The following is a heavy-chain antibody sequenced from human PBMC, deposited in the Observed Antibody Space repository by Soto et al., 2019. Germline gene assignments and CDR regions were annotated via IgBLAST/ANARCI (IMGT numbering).Heavy chain of an antibody. J-gene: IGHJ6*02. V-gene: IGHV3-64*02. D-gene: IGHD3-10*01. CDR2: ISSNGGST. Sequence: GGSLRLSCAASGFTFSSYAMHWVRQAPGKGLEYVSAISSNGGSTYYADSVKGRFTISRDNSKNTLYLQMGSLRAEDMAVYYCARSLPIWFGELTLPNYGMDVWGQGTTVTVSS. CDR1: GFTFSSYA. CDR3: ARSLPIWFGELTLPNYGMDV.